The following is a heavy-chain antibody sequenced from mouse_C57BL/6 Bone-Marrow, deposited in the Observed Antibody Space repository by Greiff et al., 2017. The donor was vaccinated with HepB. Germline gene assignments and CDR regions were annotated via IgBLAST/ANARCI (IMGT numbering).Heavy chain of an antibody. V-gene: IGHV1-50*01. Sequence: VQLQQSGAELVKPGASVKLSCKASGYTFTSYWMQWVKQRPGQGLEWIGEIDPSDSYTNYNPKFKGKATLTVDTSSSTAYMQLSSLTSEDSAVYYCARESNYGFAYWGQGTLVTVSA. CDR3: ARESNYGFAY. D-gene: IGHD2-5*01. CDR2: IDPSDSYT. CDR1: GYTFTSYW. J-gene: IGHJ3*01.